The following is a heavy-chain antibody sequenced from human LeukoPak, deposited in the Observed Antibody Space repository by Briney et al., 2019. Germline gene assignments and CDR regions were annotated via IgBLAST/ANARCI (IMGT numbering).Heavy chain of an antibody. CDR2: IRSKAYGGTT. D-gene: IGHD4-11*01. CDR3: TRDLDYNYYYYYMDV. V-gene: IGHV3-49*04. CDR1: GFTFGHYA. J-gene: IGHJ6*03. Sequence: GGSLRLSCTASGFTFGHYAVAWVRQAPGKGLEWVGFIRSKAYGGTTEYAASVKGRFTISRDDSKSIAYLQMNSLKTEDTAVYYCTRDLDYNYYYYYMDVWGKGTTVTVSS.